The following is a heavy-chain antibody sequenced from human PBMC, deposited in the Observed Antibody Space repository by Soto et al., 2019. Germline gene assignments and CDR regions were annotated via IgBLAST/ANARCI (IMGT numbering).Heavy chain of an antibody. CDR3: ARDKYGSGSYGWFDP. CDR2: IYYSGST. J-gene: IGHJ5*02. V-gene: IGHV4-59*01. D-gene: IGHD3-10*01. Sequence: QVQLQESGPGLVKPSETLSLTCTVSGGSISSYYWSWIRQPPGKGLEWIGYIYYSGSTNYNPSLKSRVTISVDTSKNQFSLKLSSVTAADTAVYYCARDKYGSGSYGWFDPWGQGTLVTVSS. CDR1: GGSISSYY.